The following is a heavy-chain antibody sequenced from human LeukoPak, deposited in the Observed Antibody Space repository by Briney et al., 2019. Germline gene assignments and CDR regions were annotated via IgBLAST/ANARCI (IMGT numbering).Heavy chain of an antibody. CDR2: MNANSGNR. Sequence: ASVKVSCKASGYTFTGYYIHWVRQAPGQGPEWMGWMNANSGNRGYARKFQGRVTLTRNTSISTAYMELSSLRSEDTAVYYCARGEAYSTNWYTDYWGQGTLLTVSS. V-gene: IGHV1-8*02. J-gene: IGHJ4*02. D-gene: IGHD6-13*01. CDR1: GYTFTGYY. CDR3: ARGEAYSTNWYTDY.